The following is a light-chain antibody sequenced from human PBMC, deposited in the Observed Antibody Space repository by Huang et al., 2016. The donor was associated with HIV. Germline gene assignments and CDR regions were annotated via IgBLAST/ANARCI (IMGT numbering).Light chain of an antibody. V-gene: IGKV4-1*01. CDR1: PDLFYNSTERNY. CDR2: WAS. CDR3: QQYYTNHYT. Sequence: IVMTSSPESLTLSLGAGAAINCKSSPDLFYNSTERNYLAWYQQQPRQPPNFPLYWASTRDSGVPSRFSGSGSRTNFPLTINGLQSDDSALYYCQQYYTNHYTFGQGTKLEIK. J-gene: IGKJ2*01.